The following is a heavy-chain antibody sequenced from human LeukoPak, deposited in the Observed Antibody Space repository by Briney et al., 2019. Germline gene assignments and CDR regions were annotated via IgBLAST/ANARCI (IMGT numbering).Heavy chain of an antibody. Sequence: GGSLRLSCAASGFMFDEYGMNWVRQAPGKGLEWVANIKEDGSEKHYVDSVKGRFTISRDNVKNALYLQMNSLRAEDTAVYYCARDGSFRPMVRGVKGFTDYWGQGTLVTASS. D-gene: IGHD3-10*01. J-gene: IGHJ4*02. CDR1: GFMFDEYG. CDR2: IKEDGSEK. CDR3: ARDGSFRPMVRGVKGFTDY. V-gene: IGHV3-7*01.